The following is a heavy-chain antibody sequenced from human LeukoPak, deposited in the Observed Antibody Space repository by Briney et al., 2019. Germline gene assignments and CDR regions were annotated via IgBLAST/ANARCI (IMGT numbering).Heavy chain of an antibody. V-gene: IGHV3-11*04. CDR2: ISSSGSTI. J-gene: IGHJ6*03. CDR1: GFTFSDYY. CDR3: AREGPSADVLRFLDIYYYYMDV. D-gene: IGHD3-3*01. Sequence: PGGSLRLSCAASGFTFSDYYMSWIRQAPGKGLEWVSYISSSGSTIYYADSVKGRFTISRDNAKNSLYLQMNSLRAEDTAVYYCAREGPSADVLRFLDIYYYYMDVWGKGTTVTVSS.